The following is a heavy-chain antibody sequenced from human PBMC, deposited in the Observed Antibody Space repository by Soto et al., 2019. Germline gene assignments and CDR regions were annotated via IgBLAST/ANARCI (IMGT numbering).Heavy chain of an antibody. CDR2: IKSKTDGGTT. D-gene: IGHD6-13*01. CDR3: ATASSSWYYFDY. V-gene: IGHV3-15*01. Sequence: GGSLRLSCAASGFTFSNAWMSWVRQAPGKGLEWVGRIKSKTDGGTTDYAAPVKGRFTISRDDSKNTLYLQMNSLKTEDTAVYYCATASSSWYYFDYWGQGTLVTVSS. J-gene: IGHJ4*02. CDR1: GFTFSNAW.